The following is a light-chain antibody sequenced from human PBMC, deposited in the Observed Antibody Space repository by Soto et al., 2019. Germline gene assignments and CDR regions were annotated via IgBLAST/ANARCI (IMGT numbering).Light chain of an antibody. CDR3: SSYAPSSSFAYV. CDR1: SSDVGGYNY. Sequence: QSALTQPASVSGSPGQSITISCTGTSSDVGGYNYVSWYQQRPGKAPKLMIYEVTNRPSGVSNRFSGSKSGNTASLTISGLQAEDEADYYCSSYAPSSSFAYVFGTGTKLTVL. J-gene: IGLJ1*01. CDR2: EVT. V-gene: IGLV2-14*01.